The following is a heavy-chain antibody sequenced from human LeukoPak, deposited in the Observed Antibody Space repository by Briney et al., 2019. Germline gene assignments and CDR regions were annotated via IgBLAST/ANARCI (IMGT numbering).Heavy chain of an antibody. CDR2: IYYSGST. V-gene: IGHV4-31*03. CDR3: ARDSPAAGFDY. Sequence: PSETLSLICTVSGGSISSGGYYWSWIRQHPGKGLEWIGYIYYSGSTYYNPSLKSRVTISVDTSKNQFSLKLSSVTAADTAVYYCARDSPAAGFDYWGQGTLVTVSS. D-gene: IGHD6-13*01. CDR1: GGSISSGGYY. J-gene: IGHJ4*02.